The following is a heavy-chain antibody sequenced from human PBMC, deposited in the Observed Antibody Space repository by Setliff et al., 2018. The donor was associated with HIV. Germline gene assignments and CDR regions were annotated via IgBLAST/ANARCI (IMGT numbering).Heavy chain of an antibody. CDR2: IYYSGST. J-gene: IGHJ4*02. CDR1: GDSITSGGYF. CDR3: ARLVSSSSKFDS. D-gene: IGHD6-6*01. Sequence: SETLSLTCTVSGDSITSGGYFWSWIRQHPGEGLEWIGHIYYSGSTYYNPSIKSRVTILVDTSKNQFSLKLSSVTAADTAVYYCARLVSSSSKFDSWGQGTLVTVSS. V-gene: IGHV4-31*03.